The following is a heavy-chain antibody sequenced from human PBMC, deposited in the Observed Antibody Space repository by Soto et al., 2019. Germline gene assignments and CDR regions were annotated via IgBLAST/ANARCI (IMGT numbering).Heavy chain of an antibody. V-gene: IGHV4-4*02. D-gene: IGHD6-13*01. CDR1: SGSISSSNW. CDR2: IYHSGST. CDR3: ARVAPGIAAAGAYYYYYYYMDV. J-gene: IGHJ6*03. Sequence: SETLSLTCAVSSGSISSSNWWSWVRQPPGKGLEWIGEIYHSGSTNYNPSLKSRVTISVDKSKNQFSLKLSFVTAADTAVYYCARVAPGIAAAGAYYYYYYYMDVWGKGTTVTVSS.